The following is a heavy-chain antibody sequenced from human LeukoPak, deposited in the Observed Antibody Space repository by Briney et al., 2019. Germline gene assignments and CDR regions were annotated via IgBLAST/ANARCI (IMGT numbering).Heavy chain of an antibody. CDR3: AREEMATNIYYFDY. D-gene: IGHD5-24*01. Sequence: GGSLRLSCAASGFTFSSYWMSWVRQAPGKGLEWVANIKQDGSEKYYVDSVKGRFTISRDNAKNSLYLQMNSLRAEDTAVYYCAREEMATNIYYFDYWGQGTLVTVSS. V-gene: IGHV3-7*01. CDR2: IKQDGSEK. J-gene: IGHJ4*02. CDR1: GFTFSSYW.